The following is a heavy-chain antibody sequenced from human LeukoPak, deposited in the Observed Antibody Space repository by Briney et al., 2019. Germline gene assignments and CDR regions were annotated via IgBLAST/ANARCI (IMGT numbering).Heavy chain of an antibody. D-gene: IGHD3-22*01. Sequence: SETLSLTCTVSGGSISSGGYYWSWIRQHPGKGLEWIGHIFYSGSTYYNPSLKSRVTISVDTSKNQFSLKLNSVTAADTAVYYCARDRSYDSSGYHHDAFDIWGQGTMVTVSS. CDR1: GGSISSGGYY. CDR2: IFYSGST. CDR3: ARDRSYDSSGYHHDAFDI. V-gene: IGHV4-31*03. J-gene: IGHJ3*02.